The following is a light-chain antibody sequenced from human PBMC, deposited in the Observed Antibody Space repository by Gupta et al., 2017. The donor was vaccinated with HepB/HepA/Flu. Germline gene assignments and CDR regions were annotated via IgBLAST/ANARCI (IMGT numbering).Light chain of an antibody. V-gene: IGKV2-24*01. Sequence: DMVMTQTPLSSPVTLGQPASISCRSSQSLVHTDGNTYLSWFQQRTGQPPRLLIHKCSSRFSGVPDRFSGSGAVTDFSLKISRVEAEDVVIYYCMQVTPYIPFGQGTQMDIK. J-gene: IGKJ5*01. CDR3: MQVTPYIP. CDR2: KCS. CDR1: QSLVHTDGNTY.